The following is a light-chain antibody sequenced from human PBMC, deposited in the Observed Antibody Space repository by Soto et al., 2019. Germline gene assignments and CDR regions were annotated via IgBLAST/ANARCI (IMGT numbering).Light chain of an antibody. CDR1: QSISSW. CDR3: QQYYSYPVT. J-gene: IGKJ2*01. CDR2: KAS. V-gene: IGKV1-5*03. Sequence: DIQMTQSPSTLSASVGDRVTITCRASQSISSWLAWYQQKPGKAPKVLIYKASSLESGVPSRFSGSGSGTEFTLTISSLQPDDFATYYCQQYYSYPVTFGQGTKLEIK.